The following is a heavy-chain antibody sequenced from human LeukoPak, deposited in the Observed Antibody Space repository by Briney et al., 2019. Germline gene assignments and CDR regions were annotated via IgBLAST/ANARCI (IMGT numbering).Heavy chain of an antibody. J-gene: IGHJ4*02. D-gene: IGHD3-3*01. V-gene: IGHV3-21*01. CDR3: ARDRERFLEWSYYFDY. Sequence: GGSLRLSCTASGFTFGDYAMSWVRQAPGKGLEWVSSISSSSSYIYYADSVKGRFTISRDNAKNSLYLQMNSLRAEDTAVYYCARDRERFLEWSYYFDYWGQGTLVTVSS. CDR1: GFTFGDYA. CDR2: ISSSSSYI.